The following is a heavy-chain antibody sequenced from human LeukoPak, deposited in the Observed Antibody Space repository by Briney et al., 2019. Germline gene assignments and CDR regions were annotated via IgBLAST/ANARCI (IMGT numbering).Heavy chain of an antibody. J-gene: IGHJ4*02. D-gene: IGHD3/OR15-3a*01. Sequence: GGSLSLSCAASGFTFSSYAMSWVRQAPGKGLEWVSDISGSGGSTYYADSVKGRFTISRDNSKNTLYLQMNSLRAEDTAVYYCANGVPDGFFYWGQGTLVTVSS. CDR1: GFTFSSYA. CDR3: ANGVPDGFFY. CDR2: ISGSGGST. V-gene: IGHV3-23*01.